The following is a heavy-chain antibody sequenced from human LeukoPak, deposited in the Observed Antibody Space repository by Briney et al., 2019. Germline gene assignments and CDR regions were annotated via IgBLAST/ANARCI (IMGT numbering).Heavy chain of an antibody. CDR2: ISGSGFTI. V-gene: IGHV3-48*01. Sequence: GSLRLSCAVFGFTLSNYSMNWVRQAPGKGLEWISYISGSGFTIHYADSVKGRFTISRDNAKNSLYLQMNSLRAEDTAVYYCVRGVPKTSYYYYYMDVWGKGTTVTVSS. CDR3: VRGVPKTSYYYYYMDV. J-gene: IGHJ6*03. CDR1: GFTLSNYS. D-gene: IGHD4-11*01.